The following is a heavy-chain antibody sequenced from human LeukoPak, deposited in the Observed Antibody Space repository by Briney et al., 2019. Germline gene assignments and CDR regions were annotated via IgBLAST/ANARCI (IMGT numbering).Heavy chain of an antibody. Sequence: GSLRLSCAASGSTFSGSAMHWVRQASGKGLEWVGRIRSKANSYATAYAASVKGRFTISRDDSKNTAYLQMNSLKTEDTAVYYCTTLGLPDTAMVTYYYYYMDVWGKGTTVTVSS. D-gene: IGHD5-18*01. V-gene: IGHV3-73*01. CDR1: GSTFSGSA. J-gene: IGHJ6*03. CDR2: IRSKANSYAT. CDR3: TTLGLPDTAMVTYYYYYMDV.